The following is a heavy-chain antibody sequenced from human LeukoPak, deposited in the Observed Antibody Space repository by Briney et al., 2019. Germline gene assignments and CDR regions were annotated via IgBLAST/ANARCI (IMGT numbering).Heavy chain of an antibody. J-gene: IGHJ6*03. CDR3: ARILMATKNRGYYYYMDV. CDR1: GGTFSSYA. V-gene: IGHV1-69*13. Sequence: SVKVSCKASGGTFSSYAISWVRQAPGQGLEWVGGIIPIFGTANYAQKFQGRVTMTADESTSTAYMELSSLRSEDTAVYYWARILMATKNRGYYYYMDVWGKGTTVTVSS. D-gene: IGHD5-24*01. CDR2: IIPIFGTA.